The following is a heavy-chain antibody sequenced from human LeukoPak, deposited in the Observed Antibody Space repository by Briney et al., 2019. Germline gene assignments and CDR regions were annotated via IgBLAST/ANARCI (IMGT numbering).Heavy chain of an antibody. Sequence: ASVKVSCQASGYTFSTYDINWVGQATGQGLEWMGWMNPNSGNTGYAQKFQGRVTMTRNTSISTAYMELSGLRSEDTAVYYCARVRYYGPGIYYRGLAYWGQGSLVTVSS. J-gene: IGHJ4*02. V-gene: IGHV1-8*01. CDR1: GYTFSTYD. CDR3: ARVRYYGPGIYYRGLAY. CDR2: MNPNSGNT. D-gene: IGHD3-10*01.